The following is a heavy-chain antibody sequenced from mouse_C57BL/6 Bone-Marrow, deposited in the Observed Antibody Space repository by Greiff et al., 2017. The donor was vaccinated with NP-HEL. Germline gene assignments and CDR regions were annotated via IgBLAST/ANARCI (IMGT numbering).Heavy chain of an antibody. CDR3: ARPLTGTGFVY. J-gene: IGHJ3*01. CDR1: GFTFSSYG. Sequence: EVQLQQSGGDLVKPGGSLKLSCAASGFTFSSYGMSWVRQTPDKRLEWVATISSGGSYTYYPDSVKGRFTISRDNAKNTLYLQMSSLKSEDTAMYYCARPLTGTGFVYWGQGTLVTVSA. V-gene: IGHV5-6*01. CDR2: ISSGGSYT. D-gene: IGHD4-1*01.